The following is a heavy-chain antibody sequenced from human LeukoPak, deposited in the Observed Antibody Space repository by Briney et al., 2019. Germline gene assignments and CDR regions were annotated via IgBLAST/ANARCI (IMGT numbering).Heavy chain of an antibody. J-gene: IGHJ4*02. CDR3: ARIAPVKQAADY. CDR1: GGSISSSSYY. D-gene: IGHD3-16*02. V-gene: IGHV4-39*07. CDR2: IYYSGST. Sequence: SETLSLTCAVSGGSISSSSYYWGWIRQPPGKGLEWIGSIYYSGSTYYNPSLKSRVTISVDTSKNQFSLKLSSVTAADTAVYYCARIAPVKQAADYWGQGTLVTVSS.